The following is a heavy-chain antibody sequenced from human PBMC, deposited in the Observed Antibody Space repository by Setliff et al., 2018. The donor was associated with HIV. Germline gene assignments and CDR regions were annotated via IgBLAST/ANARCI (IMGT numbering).Heavy chain of an antibody. CDR2: INVGNGDT. Sequence: ASVKVSCKASGYTFTTYSMHWVRQAPGHSLEWMGWINVGNGDTKYSQELQGRITITRDTSANTAYMELSSLRSDDTAVYYCARIRLGYNDLTPPRYTHALGYWGQGTLVTVSS. V-gene: IGHV1-3*01. CDR1: GYTFTTYS. CDR3: ARIRLGYNDLTPPRYTHALGY. D-gene: IGHD6-25*01. J-gene: IGHJ4*02.